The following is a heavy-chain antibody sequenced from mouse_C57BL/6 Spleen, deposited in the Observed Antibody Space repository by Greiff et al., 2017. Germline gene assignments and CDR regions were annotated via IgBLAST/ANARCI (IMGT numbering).Heavy chain of an antibody. CDR1: GFSLTSYA. D-gene: IGHD3-2*02. CDR2: IWTGGGT. CDR3: ARNLPYSSGFSFDY. Sequence: QVQLKESGPGLVAPSQSLSITCTVSGFSLTSYAISWVRQPPGKGLEWLGVIWTGGGTNYNSAPKSRLSISKDNSKSQVFLKMNSLQTDDTARYYCARNLPYSSGFSFDYWGQGTTLTVSS. J-gene: IGHJ2*01. V-gene: IGHV2-9-1*01.